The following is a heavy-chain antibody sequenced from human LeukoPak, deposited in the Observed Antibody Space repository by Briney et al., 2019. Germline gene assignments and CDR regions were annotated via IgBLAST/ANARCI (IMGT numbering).Heavy chain of an antibody. CDR1: GFTFSGYY. Sequence: GGSLRLSCAASGFTFSGYYMSWMRQAPGKGLEWLPYISSSGDNTKYADSVKGRFTISRDNAKNSLFLQMNSLRAADTAVYYCAGVTSSRVQLDWGQETVVSVST. CDR2: ISSSGDNT. J-gene: IGHJ4*02. D-gene: IGHD2-2*01. V-gene: IGHV3-11*05. CDR3: AGVTSSRVQLD.